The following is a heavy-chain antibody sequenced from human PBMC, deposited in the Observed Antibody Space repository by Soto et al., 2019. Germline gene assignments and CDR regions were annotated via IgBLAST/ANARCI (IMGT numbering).Heavy chain of an antibody. Sequence: GGSLRLSCAASGFTFSNYAMSWVRQAPGKGLEWVSAISGDGGSTYYADSVKGRFTISRDNSKNTLYLQMNSLRADDTAVYCCAIPSGLTVTGPDYWDQGTLVTVSS. J-gene: IGHJ4*02. CDR3: AIPSGLTVTGPDY. CDR1: GFTFSNYA. D-gene: IGHD6-19*01. V-gene: IGHV3-23*01. CDR2: ISGDGGST.